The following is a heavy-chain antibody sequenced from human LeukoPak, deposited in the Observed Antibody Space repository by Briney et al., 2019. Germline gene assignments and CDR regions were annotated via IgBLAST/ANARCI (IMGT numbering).Heavy chain of an antibody. Sequence: ASVKVSCKASGYTFTGYYMHWVRQAPGQGLEWMGWINPNSGGTNYAQKFQGRVTMTRDTSISTAYMELSRLRSDDTAVYYCARGDYGDYEPLGDYWGQGTLVTVSS. D-gene: IGHD4-17*01. V-gene: IGHV1-2*02. CDR2: INPNSGGT. CDR3: ARGDYGDYEPLGDY. J-gene: IGHJ4*02. CDR1: GYTFTGYY.